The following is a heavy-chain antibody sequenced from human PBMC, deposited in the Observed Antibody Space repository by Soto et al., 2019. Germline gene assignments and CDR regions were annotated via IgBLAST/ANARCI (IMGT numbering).Heavy chain of an antibody. CDR2: ISYDGSNK. CDR1: GFTFSSYA. V-gene: IGHV3-30-3*01. CDR3: ASPQTHYYYYYGMDV. Sequence: VGSLRLSCAASGFTFSSYAMHWVRQAPGKGLEWVAIISYDGSNKYYADSVKGRFTISRDNSKNTLYMQMNSLRAEDTAVYYCASPQTHYYYYYGMDVWGQGTTVTVSS. J-gene: IGHJ6*02.